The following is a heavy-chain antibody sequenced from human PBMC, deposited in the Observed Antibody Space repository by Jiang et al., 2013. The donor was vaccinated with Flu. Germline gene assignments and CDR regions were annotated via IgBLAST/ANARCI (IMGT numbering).Heavy chain of an antibody. CDR2: IYPGDSDT. CDR3: ARRLELFEAFDY. Sequence: TFTNYWIAWCARCPGKAWSGWGSIYPGDSDTKYSPAFQGQVTISADKSISTAYLQWGSLKASDTAIYYCARRLELFEAFDYWGQGTLLTVSS. J-gene: IGHJ4*02. V-gene: IGHV5-51*01. CDR1: TFTNYW. D-gene: IGHD3-10*01.